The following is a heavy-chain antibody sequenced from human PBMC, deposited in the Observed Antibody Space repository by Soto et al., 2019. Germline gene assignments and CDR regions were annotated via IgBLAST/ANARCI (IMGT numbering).Heavy chain of an antibody. J-gene: IGHJ4*02. CDR2: IWYDGSNK. CDR3: ARAPSGRAAAGRVY. D-gene: IGHD6-13*01. V-gene: IGHV3-33*01. Sequence: GGSLRLSCAASGFTFSSYGMHWVRQAPGKGLEWVAVIWYDGSNKYYADSVKGRFTISRDNSKNTLYLQMNSLRAEDTAVYYCARAPSGRAAAGRVYWGQGTLVTVSS. CDR1: GFTFSSYG.